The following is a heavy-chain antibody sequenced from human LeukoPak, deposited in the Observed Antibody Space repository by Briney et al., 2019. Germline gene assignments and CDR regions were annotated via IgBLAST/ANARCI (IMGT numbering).Heavy chain of an antibody. J-gene: IGHJ1*01. D-gene: IGHD2/OR15-2a*01. CDR2: INSYSGDT. V-gene: IGHV1-18*01. CDR3: VRGDSGNNRRFYYFQL. Sequence: ASVKVSRKASGYTFSSYGITWGRQAPGQGLGWMGWINSYSGDTHIAQNFQDRLSMTTDTSTKTANMELRSRRYDGTALYFSVRGDSGNNRRFYYFQLWGEGTLVT. CDR1: GYTFSSYG.